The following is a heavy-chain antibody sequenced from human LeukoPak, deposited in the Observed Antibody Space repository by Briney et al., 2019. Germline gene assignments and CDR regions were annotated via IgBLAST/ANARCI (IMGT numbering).Heavy chain of an antibody. CDR1: GFTFNNYG. J-gene: IGHJ4*02. CDR3: ARGCRYCSGGSQDS. D-gene: IGHD2-15*01. Sequence: PGGSLRLSCAASGFTFNNYGMHWVRQAPGKGLESMAIISYDGSNKYYADSVKGRFTISRDNSKNTLYLQMNSLRAEDTAVYYCARGCRYCSGGSQDSWGQGTLVTVSS. CDR2: ISYDGSNK. V-gene: IGHV3-30*03.